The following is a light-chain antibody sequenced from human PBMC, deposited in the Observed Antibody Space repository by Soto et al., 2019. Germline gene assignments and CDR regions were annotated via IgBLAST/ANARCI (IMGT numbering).Light chain of an antibody. J-gene: IGKJ2*01. CDR3: QPYYSTLSYT. Sequence: DIVMTQSPDSLAVSLGERATINCKSSQRVLYSSNNKNYLAWYQQKPGQPPKLLIYWASTRESGVPDRFSGSGSGTDFTLTIRSLQAEDVAVYYCQPYYSTLSYTFGQGTKLEIK. CDR2: WAS. CDR1: QRVLYSSNNKNY. V-gene: IGKV4-1*01.